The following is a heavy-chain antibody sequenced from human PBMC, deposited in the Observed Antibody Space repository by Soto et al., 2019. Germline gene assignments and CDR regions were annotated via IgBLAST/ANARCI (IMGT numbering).Heavy chain of an antibody. CDR3: AVQYIAQGGNWFDP. V-gene: IGHV4-31*03. J-gene: IGHJ5*02. CDR2: IYYSGST. D-gene: IGHD3-16*01. Sequence: PSETLSLTCTVSGGSISSGGYYWSWIRQHPGKGLEWIGYIYYSGSTYYNPSLKSRVTISVDTSKNQFSPKLSSVTAADTAVYYCAVQYIAQGGNWFDPWGQGTLVTVSS. CDR1: GGSISSGGYY.